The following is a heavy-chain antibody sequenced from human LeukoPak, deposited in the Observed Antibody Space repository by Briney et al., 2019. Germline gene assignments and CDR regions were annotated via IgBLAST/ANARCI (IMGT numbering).Heavy chain of an antibody. V-gene: IGHV3-7*01. D-gene: IGHD5-12*01. J-gene: IGHJ5*02. CDR1: GFPFSSYW. CDR3: ARDLWRATEP. Sequence: GGSLRLSCVASGFPFSSYWMTWVRQAPGKGLEWVANIKQGGSKKSYVDSVKGRFTISRDNAKNSLYLQMNSLRAEDTAVYYCARDLWRATEPWGQGTLVTVSS. CDR2: IKQGGSKK.